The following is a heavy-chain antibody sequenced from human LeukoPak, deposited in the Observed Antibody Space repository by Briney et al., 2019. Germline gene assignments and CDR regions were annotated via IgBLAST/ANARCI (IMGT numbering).Heavy chain of an antibody. V-gene: IGHV4-59*08. J-gene: IGHJ4*02. D-gene: IGHD5-18*01. CDR2: IYYSGST. Sequence: SETLSLTCTVSGGSINNYYWSWIRQPPGKGLEWIGYIYYSGSTNYNPSLKSRVTISVDTSKNQFSLKLSSVTAADTAVYYCARLKGDTAMVVHWGQGTLVTVSS. CDR3: ARLKGDTAMVVH. CDR1: GGSINNYY.